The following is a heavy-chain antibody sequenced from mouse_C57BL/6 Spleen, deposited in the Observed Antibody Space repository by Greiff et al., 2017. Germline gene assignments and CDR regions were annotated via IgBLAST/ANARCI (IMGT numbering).Heavy chain of an antibody. V-gene: IGHV1-82*01. Sequence: VQLQQSGPELVKPGASVKISCKASGYAFSSSWMNWVKQRPGKGLEWIGRIYPGDGDTNYNGKFKGKATLTADKSSSTAYMQLSSLTSEDSAVYFCARPYYGNYEYYFDDWGQGTTLTVSS. CDR2: IYPGDGDT. CDR3: ARPYYGNYEYYFDD. J-gene: IGHJ2*01. CDR1: GYAFSSSW. D-gene: IGHD2-10*01.